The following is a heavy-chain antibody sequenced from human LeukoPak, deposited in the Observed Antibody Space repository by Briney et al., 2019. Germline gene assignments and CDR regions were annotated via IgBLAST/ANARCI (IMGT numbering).Heavy chain of an antibody. V-gene: IGHV1-3*01. CDR2: INAGNGNT. CDR3: ARSSYDSSGYYYPSGWFDP. D-gene: IGHD3-22*01. J-gene: IGHJ5*02. CDR1: GYTFTSYA. Sequence: ASVKVSCEASGYTFTSYAMHWVRQAPGRRLEWMGWINAGNGNTKYSQKFQGRVTITRDTSASTAYMELSSLRSEDTAVYYCARSSYDSSGYYYPSGWFDPWGQGTLVTVSS.